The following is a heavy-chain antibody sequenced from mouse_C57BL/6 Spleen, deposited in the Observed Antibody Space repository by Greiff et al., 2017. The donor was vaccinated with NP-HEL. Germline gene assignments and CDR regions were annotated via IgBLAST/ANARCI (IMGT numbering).Heavy chain of an antibody. V-gene: IGHV1-82*01. Sequence: QVQLKESGPELVKPGASVKISCKASGYAFSSSWMNWVKQRPGKGLEWIGRIYPGDGDTNYIGKFKGKATLTADKSSSTAYMQLSSLTSEDSAVYFCARRYYGSNAMDYWGQGTSVTVSS. D-gene: IGHD1-1*01. CDR2: IYPGDGDT. J-gene: IGHJ4*01. CDR3: ARRYYGSNAMDY. CDR1: GYAFSSSW.